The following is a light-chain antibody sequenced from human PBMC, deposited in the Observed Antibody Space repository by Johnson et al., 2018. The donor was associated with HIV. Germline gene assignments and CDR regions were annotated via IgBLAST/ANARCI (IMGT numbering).Light chain of an antibody. Sequence: QSVLTQPPSVSAAPGQKVTISCSGSSSNIGNNYVSWYQQLPGTAPKLLIYDNNKRPSGIPDRFSASKSGTTATLAITGLQTGDEADYYCGTWDSSLSIYVFAFGTTVTVL. CDR3: GTWDSSLSIYV. J-gene: IGLJ1*01. CDR2: DNN. V-gene: IGLV1-51*01. CDR1: SSNIGNNY.